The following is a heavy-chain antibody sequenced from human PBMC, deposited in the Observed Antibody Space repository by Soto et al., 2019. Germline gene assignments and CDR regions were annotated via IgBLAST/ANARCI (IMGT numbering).Heavy chain of an antibody. CDR3: ARPDIVVVPAASPYYYGMDV. Sequence: QVQLVQSGAEVKKPGSSVKVSCKASGGTFSSYAISWVRQAPGQWLEWMGGIIPIFGTANYAQKFQGRVTITADESTSTAYMELSSLRSEDTAVYYCARPDIVVVPAASPYYYGMDVWGQGTTVTVSS. J-gene: IGHJ6*02. V-gene: IGHV1-69*01. CDR2: IIPIFGTA. CDR1: GGTFSSYA. D-gene: IGHD2-2*01.